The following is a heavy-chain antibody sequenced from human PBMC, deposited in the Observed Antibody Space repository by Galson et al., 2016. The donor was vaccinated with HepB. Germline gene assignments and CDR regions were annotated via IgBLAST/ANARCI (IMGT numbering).Heavy chain of an antibody. CDR3: ARSWDIVVFPLDY. CDR1: GFTVSSNY. CDR2: FYTDGST. J-gene: IGHJ4*02. Sequence: SLRLSCAASGFTVSSNYMSWVRQAPGKGLEWVSIFYTDGSTHYADSVGGRFTISRDKSNNTLYLQMNSLRAEDTAIYYCARSWDIVVFPLDYWGQGTLVTVSS. D-gene: IGHD2-2*01. V-gene: IGHV3-53*01.